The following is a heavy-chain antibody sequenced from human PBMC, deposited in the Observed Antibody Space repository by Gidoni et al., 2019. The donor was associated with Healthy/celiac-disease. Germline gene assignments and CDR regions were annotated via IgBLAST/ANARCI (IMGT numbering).Heavy chain of an antibody. D-gene: IGHD6-13*01. V-gene: IGHV3-48*02. CDR2: ISSSSSTI. CDR3: ARDFGSSLDV. CDR1: GFTFSSYS. J-gene: IGHJ6*02. Sequence: EVQLVVSGGGLVQPGGSLRLSCAVSGFTFSSYSMNWVRQAPGKGLDGVSYISSSSSTIYYADSGKGRFTSSRDNAKNSLYLQMNSLRDEDTAGYYCARDFGSSLDVWGQGTTVTVSS.